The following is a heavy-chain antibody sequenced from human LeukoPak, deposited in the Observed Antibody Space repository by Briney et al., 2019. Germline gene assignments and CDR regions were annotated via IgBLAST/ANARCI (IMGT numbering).Heavy chain of an antibody. CDR3: ARGGYYDRPPDGY. D-gene: IGHD3-22*01. CDR1: GYTFTGYY. CDR2: INPSSGGT. J-gene: IGHJ4*02. Sequence: ASVKVSCKASGYTFTGYYMHWVRQAPGQGLEWMGWINPSSGGTNYAQKFQGRVTMTRDTSISTAYMELSRLRSDDTVVYYCARGGYYDRPPDGYWGQGTLVTVSS. V-gene: IGHV1-2*02.